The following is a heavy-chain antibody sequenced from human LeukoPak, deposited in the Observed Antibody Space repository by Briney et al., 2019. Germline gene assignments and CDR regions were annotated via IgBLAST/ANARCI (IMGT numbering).Heavy chain of an antibody. Sequence: PGGSLRLSCAASGFTFSNYAMTWVRQAPGKGLEWVSSISSTVINTYNADSVKGRFTISRDNPKNTLYLQMNSLRADDTAIYYCAKGTVRFLEWSQRGYFDYWGQGTLVTVSS. CDR2: ISSTVINT. CDR3: AKGTVRFLEWSQRGYFDY. D-gene: IGHD3-3*01. V-gene: IGHV3-23*01. CDR1: GFTFSNYA. J-gene: IGHJ4*02.